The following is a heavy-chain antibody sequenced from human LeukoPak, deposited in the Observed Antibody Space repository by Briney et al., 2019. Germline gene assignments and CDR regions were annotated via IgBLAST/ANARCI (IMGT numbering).Heavy chain of an antibody. CDR2: ISAYNGNT. V-gene: IGHV1-18*01. J-gene: IGHJ4*02. CDR3: ARDRVVVVAGPSDY. Sequence: ASVKDSCKASGYTFTSYGISWVRQAPGQGLEWMGWISAYNGNTNYAQKLQGRVTMTTDTSTSTAYMELRSLRSDDTAVYYCARDRVVVVAGPSDYWGQGTLVTVSS. CDR1: GYTFTSYG. D-gene: IGHD2-15*01.